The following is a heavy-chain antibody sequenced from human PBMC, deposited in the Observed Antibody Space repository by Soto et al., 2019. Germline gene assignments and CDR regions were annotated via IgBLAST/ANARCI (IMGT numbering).Heavy chain of an antibody. V-gene: IGHV4-59*01. Sequence: SETLFLTCTVSGGSISSYYWSWIRQPPGKGLEWIGYIYYSGSTNYNPSLKSRVTISVDTSKNQFSLKLSSVTAADTAVYYCARDLDTAMVHYFDYRGQGTLVTVSS. CDR1: GGSISSYY. J-gene: IGHJ4*02. D-gene: IGHD5-18*01. CDR2: IYYSGST. CDR3: ARDLDTAMVHYFDY.